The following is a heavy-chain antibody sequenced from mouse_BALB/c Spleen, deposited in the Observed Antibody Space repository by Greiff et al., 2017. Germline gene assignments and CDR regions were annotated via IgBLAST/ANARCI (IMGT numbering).Heavy chain of an antibody. CDR2: ISSGGGST. CDR3: ARQGAYYGNYEGIAY. D-gene: IGHD2-10*01. V-gene: IGHV5-12-1*01. J-gene: IGHJ3*01. CDR1: GFAFSSYD. Sequence: EVHLVESGGGLVKPGGSLKLSCAASGFAFSSYDMSWVRQTPEKRLEWVAYISSGGGSTYYPDTVKGRFTISRDNAKNTLYLQMSSLKSEDTAMYYGARQGAYYGNYEGIAYWGQGTLVTVSA.